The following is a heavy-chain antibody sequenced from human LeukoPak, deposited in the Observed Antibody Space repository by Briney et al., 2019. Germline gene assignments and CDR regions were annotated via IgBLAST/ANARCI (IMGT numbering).Heavy chain of an antibody. CDR3: ARLMWYGNY. D-gene: IGHD2-15*01. CDR2: IYYSGST. Sequence: SETLSLTCTVSGGSISSSSYYWGWIRQPPGKGLEWIGSIYYSGSTYYNPSLKSRVTISVDTSKNQFPLKLSSVTAADTAVYYCARLMWYGNYWGQGTLVTVSS. J-gene: IGHJ4*02. CDR1: GGSISSSSYY. V-gene: IGHV4-39*01.